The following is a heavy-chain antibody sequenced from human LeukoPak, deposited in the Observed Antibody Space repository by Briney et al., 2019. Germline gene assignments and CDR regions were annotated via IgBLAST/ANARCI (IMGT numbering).Heavy chain of an antibody. CDR2: IYYSGST. CDR3: ARQWGTMIVVVAFDI. Sequence: SETLSLTCSVSGGSISNYLWSWIRQPPGKGLEWIGSIYYSGSTYYNPSLKSRVTISVDTSKNQFSLKLSSVTAADTAVYYCARQWGTMIVVVAFDIWGQGTMVTVSS. V-gene: IGHV4-59*05. D-gene: IGHD3-22*01. CDR1: GGSISNYL. J-gene: IGHJ3*02.